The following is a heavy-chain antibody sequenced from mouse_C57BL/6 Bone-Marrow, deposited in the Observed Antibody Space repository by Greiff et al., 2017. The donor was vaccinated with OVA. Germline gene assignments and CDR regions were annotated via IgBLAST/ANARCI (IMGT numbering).Heavy chain of an antibody. D-gene: IGHD2-3*01. CDR2: ISSGGDYI. J-gene: IGHJ2*01. V-gene: IGHV5-9-1*02. Sequence: EVQVVESGEGLVKPGGSLKLSCAASGFTFSSYAMSWVRQTPEKRLEWVAYISSGGDYIYYADTVKGRFTISRDNARNTLYLQMSSLKSEDTAMYYCTRESLAGYSYYFDYWGQGTTLTVSS. CDR1: GFTFSSYA. CDR3: TRESLAGYSYYFDY.